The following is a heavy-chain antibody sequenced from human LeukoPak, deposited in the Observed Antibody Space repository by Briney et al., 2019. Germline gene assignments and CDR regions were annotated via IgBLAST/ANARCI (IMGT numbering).Heavy chain of an antibody. CDR3: VRVGFSDEGFDH. J-gene: IGHJ4*02. D-gene: IGHD2-21*01. CDR1: GFTFSRSW. CDR2: IKPDGSLE. V-gene: IGHV3-7*01. Sequence: TGGSLRLSCTASGFTFSRSWMTWVRQVPGKGLEWMANIKPDGSLENYVDSAKGRFRISRDNAKESLFLQMNSLRAEDTAVYDCVRVGFSDEGFDHWGQGTLVTVSS.